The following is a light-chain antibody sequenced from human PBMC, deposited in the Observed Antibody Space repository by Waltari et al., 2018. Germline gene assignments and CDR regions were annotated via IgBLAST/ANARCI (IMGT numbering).Light chain of an antibody. J-gene: IGKJ2*01. CDR3: QQYYSALRGT. Sequence: DIVMTQSPDSLAVSLGESATINCKSSQSVLYSSNNKNYLAWYQQKPGQPTKLLIYWASTRESGVPDRFSGSGSGTDFTLTISSLQAEDVAVYYCQQYYSALRGTFGPGTKLEIK. CDR1: QSVLYSSNNKNY. CDR2: WAS. V-gene: IGKV4-1*01.